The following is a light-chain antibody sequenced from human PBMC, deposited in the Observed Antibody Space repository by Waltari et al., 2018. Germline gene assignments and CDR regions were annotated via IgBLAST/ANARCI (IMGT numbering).Light chain of an antibody. Sequence: DVQLTQSPSSVSTSVGDRVTIPCRASQAVSSWLAWYQQKPGKAPKLLIYGVSKLQGGVPSRFSGSGSGTDFTLTISSLQPEDSATYYCQQANTFPPSFGGGTKVEIK. CDR1: QAVSSW. J-gene: IGKJ4*01. CDR3: QQANTFPPS. V-gene: IGKV1-12*01. CDR2: GVS.